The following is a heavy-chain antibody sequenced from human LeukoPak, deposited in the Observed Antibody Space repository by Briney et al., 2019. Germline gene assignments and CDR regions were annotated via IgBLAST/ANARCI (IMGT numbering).Heavy chain of an antibody. D-gene: IGHD3-3*01. CDR3: ARNRVQEGGYYYYGMDV. CDR2: IYYSGST. CDR1: GGSISSGDCY. V-gene: IGHV4-30-4*01. J-gene: IGHJ6*02. Sequence: SETLSLTCTVSGGSISSGDCYWSWIRQPPGKGLEWIGYIYYSGSTYYNPSLKSRVTISVDTSKNQFSLKLSSVTAADTAVYYCARNRVQEGGYYYYGMDVWGQGTTVTVSS.